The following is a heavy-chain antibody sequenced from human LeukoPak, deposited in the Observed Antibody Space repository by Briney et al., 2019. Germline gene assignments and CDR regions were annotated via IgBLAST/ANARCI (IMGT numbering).Heavy chain of an antibody. Sequence: KPGGSLRLSCAASGFTFSSYSMNWVRQAPGTGLEWVSHISSSSSYIYSADSVKGRFTISRDNAKNSLYLQMNSLRAEDTAVYYCARRSGYGSTNWFDPWGQGTLVTVSS. J-gene: IGHJ5*02. V-gene: IGHV3-21*05. CDR1: GFTFSSYS. CDR2: ISSSSSYI. D-gene: IGHD3-10*01. CDR3: ARRSGYGSTNWFDP.